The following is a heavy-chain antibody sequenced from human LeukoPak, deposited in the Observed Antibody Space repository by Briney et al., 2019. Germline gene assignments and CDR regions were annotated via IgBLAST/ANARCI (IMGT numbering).Heavy chain of an antibody. Sequence: GGSLRLSCAASGFTFSSYAMSWVRQAPGKGLQWVSAISGSGGSTYYADSVKGRFTISRDNSKNTLYLQMNSLRAEDTAVYYCAKDIVATFPYYYYGMEVWGQGTTVTVSS. CDR2: ISGSGGST. J-gene: IGHJ6*02. V-gene: IGHV3-23*01. CDR1: GFTFSSYA. CDR3: AKDIVATFPYYYYGMEV. D-gene: IGHD5-12*01.